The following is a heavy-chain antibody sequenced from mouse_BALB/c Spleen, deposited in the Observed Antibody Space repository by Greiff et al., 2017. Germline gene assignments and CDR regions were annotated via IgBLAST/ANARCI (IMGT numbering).Heavy chain of an antibody. Sequence: QVHVKQSGAELAKPGASVKMSCKASGYTFTSYWMHWVKQRPGQGLEWIGYINPSTGYTEYNQKFKDKATLTADKSSSTAYMQLSSLTSEDSAVYYCARESNFWFAYWGQGTLVTVSA. D-gene: IGHD2-5*01. J-gene: IGHJ3*01. CDR1: GYTFTSYW. CDR2: INPSTGYT. V-gene: IGHV1-7*01. CDR3: ARESNFWFAY.